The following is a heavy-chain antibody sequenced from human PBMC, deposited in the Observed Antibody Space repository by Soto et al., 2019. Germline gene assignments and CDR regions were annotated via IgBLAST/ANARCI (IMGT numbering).Heavy chain of an antibody. D-gene: IGHD6-19*01. V-gene: IGHV1-69*01. CDR1: GGTFSSYA. Sequence: QVQMVQSGAEVKKPGSSVKVSCKASGGTFSSYAISWVRQAPGQGLEWMGGIIPIFGTANYAQKFQGRVTITADESTSKAYMELSSLRSEDKAVYYGARMGDSSGWYEGSYYFDYWGQGTLVTVSS. CDR3: ARMGDSSGWYEGSYYFDY. CDR2: IIPIFGTA. J-gene: IGHJ4*02.